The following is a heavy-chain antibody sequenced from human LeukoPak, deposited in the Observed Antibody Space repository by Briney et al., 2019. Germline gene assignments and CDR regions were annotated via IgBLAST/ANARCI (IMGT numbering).Heavy chain of an antibody. CDR1: GFTFSSYE. D-gene: IGHD3-9*01. CDR2: ITASSTAI. CDR3: ARTYYDILTGYNPYFDY. V-gene: IGHV3-21*01. J-gene: IGHJ4*02. Sequence: GGSLRLSCAASGFTFSSYEMNWVRQAPGKGLEWVSSITASSTAIYSADSVKGRFTISRDNAKNFLYLQMNSLRAEDTAVYYCARTYYDILTGYNPYFDYWGQGILVTVSS.